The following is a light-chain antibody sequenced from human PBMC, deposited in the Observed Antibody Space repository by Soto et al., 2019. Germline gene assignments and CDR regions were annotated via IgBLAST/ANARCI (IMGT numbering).Light chain of an antibody. CDR3: QQYNNWPPKK. V-gene: IGKV3-15*01. Sequence: EIVITQSPATLSVSPGERATLSCSASQSVSSNLAWYQQKPGQAPRLLIYGASTRATGIPARFSGSGSGTEFTLTISSLQSEDFAVYYCQQYNNWPPKKFGQGTKVDI. CDR2: GAS. J-gene: IGKJ1*01. CDR1: QSVSSN.